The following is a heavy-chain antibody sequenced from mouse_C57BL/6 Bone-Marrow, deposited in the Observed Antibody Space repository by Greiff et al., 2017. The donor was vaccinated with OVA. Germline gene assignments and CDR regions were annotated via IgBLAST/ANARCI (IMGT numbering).Heavy chain of an antibody. J-gene: IGHJ3*01. CDR3: ASYVSSGGFAY. V-gene: IGHV3-6*01. Sequence: ESGPGLVKPSQSLSLTCSVTGYSITSGYYWNWIRQFPGNKLEWMGYISYDGSNNYNPSLKNRISITRDTSKNQFFLKLNSVTTEDTATYYCASYVSSGGFAYWGQGTLVTVSA. D-gene: IGHD1-1*01. CDR2: ISYDGSN. CDR1: GYSITSGYY.